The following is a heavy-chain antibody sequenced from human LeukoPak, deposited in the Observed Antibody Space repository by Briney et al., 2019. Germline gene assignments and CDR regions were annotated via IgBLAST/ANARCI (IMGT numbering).Heavy chain of an antibody. Sequence: ASVKVSCKASGYIFTGYYMHWVRQAPGQGLEWMGWINPNSGRTNYAQKFQGRVTMTRDTSISTAYMELSRLRSDDTAVYYCAREYSGSDSGGYFDYWGQGTLVTVSS. CDR1: GYIFTGYY. CDR3: AREYSGSDSGGYFDY. D-gene: IGHD5-12*01. J-gene: IGHJ4*02. V-gene: IGHV1-2*02. CDR2: INPNSGRT.